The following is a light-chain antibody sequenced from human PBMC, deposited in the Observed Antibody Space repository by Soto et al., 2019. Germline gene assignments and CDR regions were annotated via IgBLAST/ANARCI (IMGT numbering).Light chain of an antibody. CDR3: QQYGSSGT. V-gene: IGKV1-39*01. CDR2: AAS. CDR1: QSISSY. J-gene: IGKJ1*01. Sequence: DIEMTQSPSSLSASVGDRVTITCRASQSISSYLNWYQQKPGKAPKLLIYAASSLQSGVPSRFSGSGSGTDFTLTISRMKPEDFAVYYCQQYGSSGTFGQGTKVDIK.